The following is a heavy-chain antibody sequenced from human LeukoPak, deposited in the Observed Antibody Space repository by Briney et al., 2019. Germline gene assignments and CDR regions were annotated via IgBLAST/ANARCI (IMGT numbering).Heavy chain of an antibody. J-gene: IGHJ6*02. CDR3: ARESVAVAGTGYGMDV. Sequence: SVKVSCKASGGTLSRYTISWERQAPGQGLEWMGRIIPILGIANYAQKFQGRVTITADKSTSTAYMELSSLRSEDTAVYYCARESVAVAGTGYGMDVWGQGTTVTVSS. V-gene: IGHV1-69*02. CDR2: IIPILGIA. D-gene: IGHD6-19*01. CDR1: GGTLSRYT.